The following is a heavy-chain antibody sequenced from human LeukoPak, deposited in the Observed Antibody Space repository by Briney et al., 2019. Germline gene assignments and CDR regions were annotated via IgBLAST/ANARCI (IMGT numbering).Heavy chain of an antibody. CDR2: IYYSRST. V-gene: IGHV4-30-4*01. J-gene: IGHJ4*02. CDR3: ARDGYNSGYFDY. D-gene: IGHD5-24*01. Sequence: SETLSLTCTVSGASISSGGYYWNWIRQPPGKGLEWIGYIYYSRSTSYSPSLKSRLTISVDTSKNQFSLKLSSVTAADTAVYYCARDGYNSGYFDYWGQGTLVTISS. CDR1: GASISSGGYY.